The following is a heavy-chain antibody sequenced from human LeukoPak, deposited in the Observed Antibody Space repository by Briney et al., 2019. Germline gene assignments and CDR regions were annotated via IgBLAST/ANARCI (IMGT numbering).Heavy chain of an antibody. CDR3: AKRRTNYDILTGDFDY. Sequence: GGSLRLSCAASGFIFSNSAMHWVRQAPGKGLEWVAVISYDGSNKYYADSVKGRFTISRDNSKNTLYLQMNSLRAEDTAVYYCAKRRTNYDILTGDFDYWGQGTLVTVSS. D-gene: IGHD3-9*01. CDR1: GFIFSNSA. J-gene: IGHJ4*02. CDR2: ISYDGSNK. V-gene: IGHV3-30*18.